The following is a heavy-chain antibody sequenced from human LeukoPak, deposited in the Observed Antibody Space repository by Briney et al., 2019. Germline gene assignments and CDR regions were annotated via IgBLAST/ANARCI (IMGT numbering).Heavy chain of an antibody. Sequence: GGSLXLSCAASGFTFSDYYMSWIRQAPGKGLEWVSYISSSGSTIYYADSVKGRFTISRDNAKNSLYLQMNSLRAEDTAVYYCARGHYDILNWFDPWGQGALVTVSS. CDR3: ARGHYDILNWFDP. CDR1: GFTFSDYY. CDR2: ISSSGSTI. J-gene: IGHJ5*02. V-gene: IGHV3-11*01. D-gene: IGHD3-9*01.